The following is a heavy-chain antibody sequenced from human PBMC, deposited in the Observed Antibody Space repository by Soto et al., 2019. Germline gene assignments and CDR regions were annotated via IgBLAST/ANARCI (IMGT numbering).Heavy chain of an antibody. V-gene: IGHV3-48*03. CDR1: GFTFSSYE. CDR2: ISSSGSTL. CDR3: ERELGGYAFDY. Sequence: GXLILSCASSGFTFSSYEMNWVRQAPGKGLEWVSYISSSGSTLYYADSVKGRFTISRDNAKNSLYLQMNSLRAEDTAVYYCERELGGYAFDYWGQGTLVTVSS. J-gene: IGHJ4*02. D-gene: IGHD3-16*01.